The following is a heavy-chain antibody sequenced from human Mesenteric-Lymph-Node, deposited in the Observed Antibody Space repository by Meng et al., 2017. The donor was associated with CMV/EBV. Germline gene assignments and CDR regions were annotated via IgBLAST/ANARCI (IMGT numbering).Heavy chain of an antibody. CDR3: AYAGVVGARNFDN. J-gene: IGHJ4*02. CDR1: GFYSSTSGVG. V-gene: IGHV2-5*02. D-gene: IGHD1-26*01. Sequence: VSGFYSSTSGVGVGWIRQPPGKALVWLALIYWDDDKRYSASLKSRLTINKDTSKNEVVLTMTNMDPVDTGTYYCAYAGVVGARNFDNWGQGTLVTVSS. CDR2: IYWDDDK.